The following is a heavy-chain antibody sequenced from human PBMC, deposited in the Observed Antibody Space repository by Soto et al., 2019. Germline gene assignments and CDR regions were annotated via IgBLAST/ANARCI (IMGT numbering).Heavy chain of an antibody. J-gene: IGHJ6*03. CDR1: GASISRYY. CDR2: IFYIGSP. CDR3: ARLKTIDNALNYHYYYMDV. V-gene: IGHV4-59*08. D-gene: IGHD1-1*01. Sequence: SETLSLTCTVSGASISRYYWSWIRQPPGKGLEWIGYIFYIGSPNYSASLKSRLTISLDTSKDQFSLRLSSVTAADTAVYYCARLKTIDNALNYHYYYMDVWGKGTTVTVSS.